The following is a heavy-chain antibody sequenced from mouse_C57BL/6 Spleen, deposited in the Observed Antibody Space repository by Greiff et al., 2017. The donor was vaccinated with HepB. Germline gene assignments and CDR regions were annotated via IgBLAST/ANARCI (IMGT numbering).Heavy chain of an antibody. V-gene: IGHV1-50*01. D-gene: IGHD1-1*01. CDR3: ARKEVTTVVDAMDY. Sequence: QVQLQQPGAELVKPGASVKLSCKASGYTFTSYWMQWVKQRPGQGLEWIGEIDPSDSYTNYNQKFKGKATLTVDTSSSTAYMQLSSLTPEDSAVYYCARKEVTTVVDAMDYWGQGASVTVSS. CDR1: GYTFTSYW. J-gene: IGHJ4*01. CDR2: IDPSDSYT.